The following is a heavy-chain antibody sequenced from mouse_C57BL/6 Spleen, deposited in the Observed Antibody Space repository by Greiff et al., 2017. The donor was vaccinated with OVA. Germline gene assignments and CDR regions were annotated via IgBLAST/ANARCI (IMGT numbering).Heavy chain of an antibody. V-gene: IGHV1-26*01. Sequence: VEPGASVKISCKASGYTFTDYYMNWVKQSHGKSLEWIGDINPNNGGTSYNQKFKGKATLTVDKSSSTAYMELRSLTSEDSAVYYCARSGYGNYFDYWGQGTTLTVSS. CDR3: ARSGYGNYFDY. CDR1: GYTFTDYY. CDR2: INPNNGGT. D-gene: IGHD2-1*01. J-gene: IGHJ2*01.